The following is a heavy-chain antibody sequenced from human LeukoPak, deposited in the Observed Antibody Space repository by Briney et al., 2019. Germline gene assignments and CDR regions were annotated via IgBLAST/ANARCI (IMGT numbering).Heavy chain of an antibody. V-gene: IGHV4-59*01. D-gene: IGHD4-17*01. CDR1: GGSISSYY. Sequence: PSETLSLTCTVSGGSISSYYWSWIRQPPGKGLEWVGYIYYSGSTNYNPSLKSRVTISVDTSKNQFSLKLSSVTAADTAVYYCARDQGELDYGDYDRYYYYGMDVWGQGTTVTVSS. CDR3: ARDQGELDYGDYDRYYYYGMDV. J-gene: IGHJ6*02. CDR2: IYYSGST.